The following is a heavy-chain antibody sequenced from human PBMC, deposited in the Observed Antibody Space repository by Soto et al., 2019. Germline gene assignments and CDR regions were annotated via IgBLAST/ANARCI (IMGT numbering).Heavy chain of an antibody. CDR1: GFTFDDYA. CDR3: AKDTGYDILTGYLNYYYYMDV. Sequence: GGSLRLSCAASGFTFDDYAMHWVRQAPGKGLEWVSGISWNSGSIGYADSVKGRFTISRDNAKNSLYLQMNSLRAEDTALYYCAKDTGYDILTGYLNYYYYMDVWGKGTTVTVSS. V-gene: IGHV3-9*01. D-gene: IGHD3-9*01. CDR2: ISWNSGSI. J-gene: IGHJ6*03.